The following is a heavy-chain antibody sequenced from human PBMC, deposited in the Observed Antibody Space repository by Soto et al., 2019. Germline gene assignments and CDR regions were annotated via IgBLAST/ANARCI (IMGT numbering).Heavy chain of an antibody. Sequence: QVQLVESGGGVVQPGRSLRLSCAASGFPFSSYGMHWVRQAPGKGLDWVALISYDGSNKYYADSVKARFTISRDNSKHTLYLEMSSLRVEDTAVYYCAGGQYYFDYCGQGTLVSVSS. CDR2: ISYDGSNK. CDR3: AGGQYYFDY. J-gene: IGHJ4*02. D-gene: IGHD2-15*01. CDR1: GFPFSSYG. V-gene: IGHV3-30*03.